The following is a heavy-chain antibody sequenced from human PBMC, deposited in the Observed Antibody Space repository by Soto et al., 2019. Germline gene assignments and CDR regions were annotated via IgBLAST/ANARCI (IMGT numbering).Heavy chain of an antibody. V-gene: IGHV4-31*03. CDR1: GGSISSGGYY. CDR3: ARGEGAAAFLNWFDP. Sequence: QVQLQESGPGLVKPSQTLSLTCTVSGGSISSGGYYWSWIRQHPGKGLEWIGYIYYSGSTYYNPSLKSRVTTXXDXSXNQFSLKLSSVTAADTAVYYCARGEGAAAFLNWFDPWGQGTLVTVSS. D-gene: IGHD6-13*01. J-gene: IGHJ5*02. CDR2: IYYSGST.